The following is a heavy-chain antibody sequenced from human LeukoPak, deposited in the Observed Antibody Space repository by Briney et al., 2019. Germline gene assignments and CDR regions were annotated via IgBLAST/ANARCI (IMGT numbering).Heavy chain of an antibody. Sequence: SETLSLTCTVSGGSISSHYWSWIRQPPGKGLEWIGYIYYSGSTNYNPSLKSRVTISVDTSKNQFSLKLSSVTAADTAVYYCARDYSSSWCHFDYWGQGTLVTVSS. D-gene: IGHD6-13*01. V-gene: IGHV4-59*11. CDR2: IYYSGST. J-gene: IGHJ4*02. CDR1: GGSISSHY. CDR3: ARDYSSSWCHFDY.